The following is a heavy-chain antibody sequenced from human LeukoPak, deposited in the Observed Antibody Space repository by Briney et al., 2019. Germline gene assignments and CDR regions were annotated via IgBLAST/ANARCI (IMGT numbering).Heavy chain of an antibody. V-gene: IGHV4-39*01. Sequence: PSETLSLTCTVSGGSISSSSYYWGWIRRPPGKGLEWIGSIYYSGSTYYNLSLKSRVTISVDTSKNQFSLKLSSVTAADTAVYYCAGQVRHNWNHDYMDVWGKGTTVTVSS. D-gene: IGHD1-14*01. CDR2: IYYSGST. J-gene: IGHJ6*03. CDR3: AGQVRHNWNHDYMDV. CDR1: GGSISSSSYY.